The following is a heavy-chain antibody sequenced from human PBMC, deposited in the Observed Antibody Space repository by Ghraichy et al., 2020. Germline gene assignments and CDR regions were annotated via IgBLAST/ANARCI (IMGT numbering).Heavy chain of an antibody. J-gene: IGHJ1*01. CDR3: AKFARDWPNEYLQH. Sequence: LSLTCAASGFTFRTYAMSWVRQAPGKGLEWVSAITDNGGTTYDAESVKGRFTISRDNSKNTLFLQMNSLRGEDTVVYYCAKFARDWPNEYLQHWGQGALVTVSS. CDR1: GFTFRTYA. CDR2: ITDNGGTT. D-gene: IGHD3/OR15-3a*01. V-gene: IGHV3-23*01.